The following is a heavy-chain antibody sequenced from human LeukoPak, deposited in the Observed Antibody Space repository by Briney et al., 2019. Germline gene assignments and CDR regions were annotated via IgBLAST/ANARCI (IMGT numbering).Heavy chain of an antibody. Sequence: GGSLRLSCAASGFTFSSYSMNWVRQAPGKGLEWVSSISSSSSYIYYADSVKGRFTISRENAKNLLYLQMISLRDEDTAVYYCARGLGSSWFYRWGQGTLVTVSS. J-gene: IGHJ4*02. CDR3: ARGLGSSWFYR. V-gene: IGHV3-21*01. CDR1: GFTFSSYS. D-gene: IGHD6-13*01. CDR2: ISSSSSYI.